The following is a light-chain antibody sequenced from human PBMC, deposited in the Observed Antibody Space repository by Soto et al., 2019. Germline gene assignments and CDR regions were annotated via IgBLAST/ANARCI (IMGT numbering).Light chain of an antibody. CDR2: DAT. V-gene: IGKV1-5*01. CDR1: QTINSW. J-gene: IGKJ1*01. CDR3: QQYNSFPKT. Sequence: DIQRTHSPSTLPASVEDRVTITCRASQTINSWLAWYQQKPGKAPKVLIFDATSLESGAPSRFSGSGSGTEFTLTISSLQPDDFAIYYCQQYNSFPKTFGQGTKVDIK.